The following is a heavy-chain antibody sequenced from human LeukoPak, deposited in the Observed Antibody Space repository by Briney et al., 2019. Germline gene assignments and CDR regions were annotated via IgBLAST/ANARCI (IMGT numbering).Heavy chain of an antibody. CDR3: ARAPLGYCSGGSCASRGDFDY. CDR1: GGSISSSSYD. J-gene: IGHJ4*02. CDR2: IYYSGST. D-gene: IGHD2-15*01. Sequence: PSETLSLTCTVSGGSISSSSYDWGWIRQPPGKGLEWIGNIYYSGSTNYNPSLKSRVTISVDTSKNQFSLKLSSVTAADTAVYYCARAPLGYCSGGSCASRGDFDYWGQGTLVTVSS. V-gene: IGHV4-39*07.